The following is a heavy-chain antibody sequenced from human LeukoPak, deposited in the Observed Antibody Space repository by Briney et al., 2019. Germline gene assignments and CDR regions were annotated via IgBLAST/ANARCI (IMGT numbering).Heavy chain of an antibody. D-gene: IGHD5-18*01. CDR1: GGSISSGGYY. CDR3: ARDPRAARHAFDI. V-gene: IGHV4-31*03. J-gene: IGHJ3*02. Sequence: PSQTLSLTCTVSGGSISSGGYYWSWIRQHPGTGLEWIGYIYYSGSTYYNPSLKSRVTISVDTSKNQFSLKLSSVTAADTAVYYCARDPRAARHAFDIWGQGTMVAVSS. CDR2: IYYSGST.